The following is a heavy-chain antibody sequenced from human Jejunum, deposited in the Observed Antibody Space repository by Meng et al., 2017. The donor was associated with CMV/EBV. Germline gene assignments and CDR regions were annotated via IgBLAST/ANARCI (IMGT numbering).Heavy chain of an antibody. CDR1: GDSISSSNYY. CDR2: IYYTGST. V-gene: IGHV4-39*07. J-gene: IGHJ4*02. CDR3: ARGLGTSSSGY. D-gene: IGHD3-16*01. Sequence: QLRLQESGPERVKPSETLSLLCTVSGDSISSSNYYWGWIRQSPGKGLEWIGSIYYTGSTYYNPSLKSRLTISIDTSKNQFSLKLSSVTAADTAIYYCARGLGTSSSGYWGQGTLVTVSS.